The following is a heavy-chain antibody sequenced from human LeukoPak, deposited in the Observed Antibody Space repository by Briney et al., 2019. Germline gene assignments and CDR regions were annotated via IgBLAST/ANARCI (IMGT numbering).Heavy chain of an antibody. CDR2: MNPNTGNT. CDR1: GYTFTTYD. V-gene: IGHV1-8*01. D-gene: IGHD4-23*01. J-gene: IGHJ4*02. Sequence: ASVNVSCKASGYTFTTYDINWVRQATGRGLEWMGWMNPNTGNTGYAQKFQGRINITRDTSVSTVYVEVSSLRSEDTAVYFCARDAGNSKKSPFDYWGQGALVTVSS. CDR3: ARDAGNSKKSPFDY.